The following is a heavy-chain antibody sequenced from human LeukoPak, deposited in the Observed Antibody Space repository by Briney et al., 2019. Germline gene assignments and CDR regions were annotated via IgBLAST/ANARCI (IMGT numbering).Heavy chain of an antibody. J-gene: IGHJ4*02. CDR1: GGSISGSSCY. CDR2: ISSSGST. V-gene: IGHV4-39*01. D-gene: IGHD2-15*01. Sequence: PSETLSLTCTVSGGSISGSSCYWGWSRQPPGEGLEWIGSISSSGSTYYNPSLKSRVTISVDTSKNQFSLKVSSVTAADTAVYYCARRMVAATPGHYWGQGTLVTISS. CDR3: ARRMVAATPGHY.